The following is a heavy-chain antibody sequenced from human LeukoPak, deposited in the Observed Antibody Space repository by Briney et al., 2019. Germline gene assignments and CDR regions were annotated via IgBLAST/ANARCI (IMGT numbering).Heavy chain of an antibody. CDR2: IYYSGSS. Sequence: KTSETLSLTCTVSGGPISSSSYYWGWIRQPPGKGLEWIGSIYYSGSSYYTPSLKSRLTTSVNASKDQFSLKLTSVTAADTAVYYCAASGYSTRWYYYDFWGQGTLVTVSS. CDR3: AASGYSTRWYYYDF. D-gene: IGHD2-8*01. J-gene: IGHJ4*02. CDR1: GGPISSSSYY. V-gene: IGHV4-39*01.